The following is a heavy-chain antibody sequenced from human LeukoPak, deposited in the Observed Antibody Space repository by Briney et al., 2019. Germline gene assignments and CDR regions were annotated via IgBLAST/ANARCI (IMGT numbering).Heavy chain of an antibody. CDR1: GYTFTSYY. J-gene: IGHJ5*02. D-gene: IGHD2-15*01. V-gene: IGHV1-2*02. Sequence: ASVKVSCKASGYTFTSYYMHWVRPAPGQGLEWMGWINPNSGGTNYAQKFQGRVTMTRDTSISTAYMELSRLRSDDTAVYYCARGVAAYNWFDPWGQGTLVTVSS. CDR3: ARGVAAYNWFDP. CDR2: INPNSGGT.